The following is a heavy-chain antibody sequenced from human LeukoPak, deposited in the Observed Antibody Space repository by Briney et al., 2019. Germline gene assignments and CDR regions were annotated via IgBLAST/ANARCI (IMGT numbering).Heavy chain of an antibody. J-gene: IGHJ5*02. CDR2: INPNSGGT. CDR3: ARDDGDIVVVPAAIYENWFDP. Sequence: GASVKVSCKASGHTFTSYYMHWVRQAPGQGLEWMGWINPNSGGTNYAQKFQGRVTMTRDTSIRTAYMELSRLRSDDTAVYYCARDDGDIVVVPAAIYENWFDPWGQGTLVTVSS. D-gene: IGHD2-2*02. V-gene: IGHV1-2*02. CDR1: GHTFTSYY.